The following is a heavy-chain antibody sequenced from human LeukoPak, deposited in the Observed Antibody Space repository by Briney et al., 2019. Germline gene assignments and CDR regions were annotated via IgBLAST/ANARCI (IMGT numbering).Heavy chain of an antibody. Sequence: PGGSLRLSCAASGFTFSNAWMSWVRQAPGKGLEWVGRIKSKTDGGTTDYAAPVKGRFTISRDDSKNTLYLQMNSLKTEDTAVYYCTTDDQKVFGVVEDYWGQGTLVTVSS. CDR3: TTDDQKVFGVVEDY. CDR2: IKSKTDGGTT. CDR1: GFTFSNAW. V-gene: IGHV3-15*01. D-gene: IGHD3-3*01. J-gene: IGHJ4*02.